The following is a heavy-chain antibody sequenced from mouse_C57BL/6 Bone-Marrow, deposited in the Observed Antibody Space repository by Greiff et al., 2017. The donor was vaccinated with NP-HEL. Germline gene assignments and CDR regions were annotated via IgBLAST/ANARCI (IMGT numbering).Heavy chain of an antibody. D-gene: IGHD2-1*01. Sequence: EVMLVESGGGLVKPGGSLKLSCAASGFTFSDYGMHWVRQAPEKGLEWVAYISSGSSTIYYADTVKGRFTISRDNAKHTLFLQMTSLRSEDAAMDYCARGGYYGDYWGQGTTLTVSS. CDR3: ARGGYYGDY. CDR2: ISSGSSTI. J-gene: IGHJ2*01. V-gene: IGHV5-17*01. CDR1: GFTFSDYG.